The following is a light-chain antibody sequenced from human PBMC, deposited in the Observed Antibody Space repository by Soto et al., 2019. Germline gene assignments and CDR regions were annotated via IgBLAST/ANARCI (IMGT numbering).Light chain of an antibody. J-gene: IGKJ1*01. V-gene: IGKV4-1*01. Sequence: DIVMTQSPDSLAVSLGERATINCKSSQSVLYSSNNENSLAWYQQKPGQPPKLLIYWASTRESGVPDRFSGGGSGTDFTLTISSLQAEDVEVYYCQQYYSVPPTFGQGTKVEI. CDR2: WAS. CDR1: QSVLYSSNNENS. CDR3: QQYYSVPPT.